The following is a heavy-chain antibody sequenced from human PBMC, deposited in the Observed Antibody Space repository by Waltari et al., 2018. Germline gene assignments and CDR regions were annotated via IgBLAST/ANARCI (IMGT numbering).Heavy chain of an antibody. CDR1: GFTVRGYW. D-gene: IGHD5-12*01. Sequence: EVQLVESGGGLVQPGGSLRLSCPAAGFTVRGYWMTWVRQVPGKGLEWLANIKHDGSEEYYVDSVKGRFTISRDNDKNSLYLQMNNLRAEDTAVYYCARMYSGYDPLDYWGQGTLVTVSS. V-gene: IGHV3-7*04. J-gene: IGHJ4*02. CDR2: IKHDGSEE. CDR3: ARMYSGYDPLDY.